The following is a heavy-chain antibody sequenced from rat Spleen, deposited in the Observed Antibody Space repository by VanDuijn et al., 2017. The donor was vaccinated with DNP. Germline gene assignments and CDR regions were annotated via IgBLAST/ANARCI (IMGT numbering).Heavy chain of an antibody. J-gene: IGHJ3*01. CDR3: ATSSYYGYDYGFGY. D-gene: IGHD1-7*01. V-gene: IGHV5S13*01. Sequence: EVQLVESGGGLVQPGRSLKLSCAASGYTFRNYGMAWVRQAPTKGLEWVASISTVGDNSAYRDSVKDRFTISRDYARSTLYLQMDSLRSEDTATYYCATSSYYGYDYGFGYWGQGTLVTVSS. CDR1: GYTFRNYG. CDR2: ISTVGDNS.